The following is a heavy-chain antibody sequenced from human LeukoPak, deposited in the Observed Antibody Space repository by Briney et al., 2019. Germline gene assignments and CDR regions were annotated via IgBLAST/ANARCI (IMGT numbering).Heavy chain of an antibody. J-gene: IGHJ6*03. V-gene: IGHV3-48*03. CDR2: ISSSGSTI. CDR1: GFTFSSYE. CDR3: ARAHKIRAWEVYMDV. Sequence: TGGSLRLSCAASGFTFSSYEMNWVRQAPGKGLEWVSYISSSGSTIYYADSVKGRFTISRDNAKNSLYLQMNSLRAEDTAVYYCARAHKIRAWEVYMDVWGKGTTVTVSS. D-gene: IGHD1-26*01.